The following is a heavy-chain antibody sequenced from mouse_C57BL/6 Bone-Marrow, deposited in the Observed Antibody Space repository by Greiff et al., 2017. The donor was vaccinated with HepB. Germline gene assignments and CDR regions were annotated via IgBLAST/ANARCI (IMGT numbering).Heavy chain of an antibody. V-gene: IGHV1-81*01. CDR2: IYPRSGNT. D-gene: IGHD1-2*01. CDR3: AGGYYGKFAY. J-gene: IGHJ3*01. CDR1: GYTFTSYG. Sequence: VQLQQSGAELARPGASVKLSCKASGYTFTSYGISWVKQRTGQGLEWIGEIYPRSGNTYYNEKFKGKATLTADKSSSTAYMELRSLTSEDSAVYFCAGGYYGKFAYWGQGTLVTVSA.